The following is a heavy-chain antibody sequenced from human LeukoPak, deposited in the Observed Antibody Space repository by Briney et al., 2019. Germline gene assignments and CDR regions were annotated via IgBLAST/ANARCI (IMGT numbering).Heavy chain of an antibody. D-gene: IGHD5-18*01. CDR3: ARDRHTAMVTFYYYYMDV. J-gene: IGHJ6*03. CDR1: GYTFTGYY. Sequence: ASVKVSCKASGYTFTGYYMHWVRQAPGQGLEWMGWINPNSGGTNYAQKFQGRVTMTRDTSISTAYMELSRLRSDDTAAYYCARDRHTAMVTFYYYYMDVWGKGTTVTVSS. CDR2: INPNSGGT. V-gene: IGHV1-2*02.